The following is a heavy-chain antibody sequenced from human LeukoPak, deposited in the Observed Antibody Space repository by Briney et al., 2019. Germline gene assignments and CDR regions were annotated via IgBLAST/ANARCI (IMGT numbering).Heavy chain of an antibody. CDR2: IYYSGST. J-gene: IGHJ4*02. D-gene: IGHD6-19*01. V-gene: IGHV4-59*08. CDR1: GGSISSYY. CDR3: ARQGASSGWYGPFDY. Sequence: SETLSLTCTVSGGSISSYYWSWIRQPPGKGLEWIGYIYYSGSTNYNPSLKSRVTISVDTSKNQFSLKLSSVTAADTAVYYCARQGASSGWYGPFDYWGQGTLVTVSS.